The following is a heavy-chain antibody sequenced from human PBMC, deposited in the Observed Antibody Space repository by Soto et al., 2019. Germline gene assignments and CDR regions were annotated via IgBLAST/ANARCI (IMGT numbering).Heavy chain of an antibody. CDR3: INSQGLSRADS. D-gene: IGHD4-4*01. CDR1: SSCNANGHY. J-gene: IGHJ4*02. CDR2: FHSSGHP. V-gene: IGHV4-38-2*01. Sequence: SETLALTCDLSSSCNANGHYLGWIRQPPVKGLEWPASFHSSGHPYYMPSLNSRLAISVDMSKNRVSLSLTSVTAADPAIYYCINSQGLSRADSWGRGIMVTASS.